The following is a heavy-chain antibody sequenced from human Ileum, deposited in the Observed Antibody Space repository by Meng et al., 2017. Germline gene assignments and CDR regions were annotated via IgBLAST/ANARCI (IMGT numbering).Heavy chain of an antibody. J-gene: IGHJ4*02. CDR1: GDSLFNNSAT. CDR3: ASGSGSLNY. D-gene: IGHD3-3*01. CDR2: TYYRSKWYN. V-gene: IGHV6-1*02. Sequence: QVQLQQPGPGVVKPSQTLSLTCAISGDSLFNNSATWNWVRPSPSRGLEWMGRTYYRSKWYNDYALSVNSRITVNPDTSKNQISLQMNSVTPEDTAVYYCASGSGSLNYWGPGTLVTVSS.